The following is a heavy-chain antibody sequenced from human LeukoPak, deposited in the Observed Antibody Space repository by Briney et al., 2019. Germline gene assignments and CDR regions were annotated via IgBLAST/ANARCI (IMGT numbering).Heavy chain of an antibody. CDR2: INSDGSST. CDR1: GFTFSSYW. Sequence: GGSLRLSCAASGFTFSSYWMYWVRQAPGKGLVWVSRINSDGSSTSYADSVKGRFTISRDNAKNTLYLQMNSLRAEDTAVYYCARTKTYGAFDIWGQGTMVTVSS. CDR3: ARTKTYGAFDI. D-gene: IGHD4-17*01. J-gene: IGHJ3*02. V-gene: IGHV3-74*01.